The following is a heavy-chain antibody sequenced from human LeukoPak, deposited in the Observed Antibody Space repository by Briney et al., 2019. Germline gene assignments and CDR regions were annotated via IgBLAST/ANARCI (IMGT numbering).Heavy chain of an antibody. D-gene: IGHD4-17*01. Sequence: PVGSLRLSCAASGFTFTTFNMNWVRQSPGKGLEWVSCISSSSDYIYYADSVKGRFTISRDNSRNSLYLQMNSLRAEDTAVYYCAGRDYGDYFFDSWGQGTLVTVSS. CDR1: GFTFTTFN. CDR2: ISSSSDYI. CDR3: AGRDYGDYFFDS. J-gene: IGHJ4*02. V-gene: IGHV3-21*01.